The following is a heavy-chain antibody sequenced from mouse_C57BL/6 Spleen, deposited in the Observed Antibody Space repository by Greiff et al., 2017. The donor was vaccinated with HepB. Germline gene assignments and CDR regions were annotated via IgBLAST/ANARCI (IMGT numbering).Heavy chain of an antibody. J-gene: IGHJ1*03. D-gene: IGHD2-3*01. CDR1: GYTFTSYW. CDR3: ARVGDGYYWYFDV. CDR2: INPSSGYT. Sequence: VQLKQSGAELAKPGASVKLSCKASGYTFTSYWMHWVKQRPGQGLEWIGYINPSSGYTKYNQKFKDKATLTADKSSSTAYMQLSSLTYEDSAVYYCARVGDGYYWYFDVWGTGTTVTVSS. V-gene: IGHV1-7*01.